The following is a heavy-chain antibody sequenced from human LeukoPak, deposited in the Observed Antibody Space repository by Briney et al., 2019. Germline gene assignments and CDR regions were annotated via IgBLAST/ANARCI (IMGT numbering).Heavy chain of an antibody. Sequence: SETLSLTCTVSGGSISSSSYYWGWIRQPPGKGLEWIGSIYYSGSTYYNPSLKSRVTISVDTSKNQFSLKLSSVTAADTAVYYCAYSGSYYRGWFDPWAREPWSPSPQ. V-gene: IGHV4-39*07. CDR3: AYSGSYYRGWFDP. J-gene: IGHJ5*02. D-gene: IGHD1-26*01. CDR1: GGSISSSSYY. CDR2: IYYSGST.